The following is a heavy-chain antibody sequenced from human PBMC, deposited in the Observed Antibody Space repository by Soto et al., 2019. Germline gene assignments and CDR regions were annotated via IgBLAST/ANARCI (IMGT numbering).Heavy chain of an antibody. J-gene: IGHJ6*02. V-gene: IGHV3-23*01. Sequence: LRLSCAGSGFMFSNFAMTWVRQAPGKGLEWVSTTRSNGEHTYYADSVKGRFTVSRDNSKNTLFLEMSSLRAEDTAIYYCAKDSKSVSVSAARVYGMDVWGQGTTVTVSS. CDR3: AKDSKSVSVSAARVYGMDV. CDR1: GFMFSNFA. CDR2: TRSNGEHT. D-gene: IGHD2-2*01.